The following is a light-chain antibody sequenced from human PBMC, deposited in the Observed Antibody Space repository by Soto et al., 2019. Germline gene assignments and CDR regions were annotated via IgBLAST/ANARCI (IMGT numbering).Light chain of an antibody. CDR1: TSNILRNY. CDR3: ASWDDSLSGYV. V-gene: IGLV1-47*01. J-gene: IGLJ1*01. CDR2: MND. Sequence: QSVLTQPPSASGNPGQRLTISCSGSTSNILRNYVYWYRQLPGTAPRLLISMNDQRPSGVPDRFSGSKSGTSASLAISGLRSEDEADYYCASWDDSLSGYVFGIGTKVTV.